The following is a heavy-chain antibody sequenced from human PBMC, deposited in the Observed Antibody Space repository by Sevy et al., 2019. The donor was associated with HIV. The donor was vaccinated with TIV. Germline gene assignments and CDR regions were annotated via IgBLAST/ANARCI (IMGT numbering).Heavy chain of an antibody. J-gene: IGHJ4*02. CDR2: ISYDGSNK. CDR1: GFTFSSYA. D-gene: IGHD2-15*01. CDR3: ARGRWAAATRNYYFDY. Sequence: GGYLRLSCAASGFTFSSYAMHWVRQAPGKGLEWVAVISYDGSNKYYADSVKGRFTISRDNSKNTLYLQMNSLRAEDTTVYYCARGRWAAATRNYYFDYWGQGTLVTVSS. V-gene: IGHV3-30-3*01.